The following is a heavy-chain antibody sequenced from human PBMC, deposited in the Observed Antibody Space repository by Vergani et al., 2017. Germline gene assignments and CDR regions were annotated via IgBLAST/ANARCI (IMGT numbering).Heavy chain of an antibody. CDR3: AKEGSSIAARQVYYYMDV. Sequence: EVQLLESGGGLVQPGGSLRLSCAASGFTFSSYAMSWVRQAPGKGLEWVSAISGSGGSTYYADSVTGRFTISRDNSKNTLYLQMNSLRAEDTAVYYCAKEGSSIAARQVYYYMDVWGKGTTVTVSS. D-gene: IGHD6-6*01. CDR1: GFTFSSYA. V-gene: IGHV3-23*01. CDR2: ISGSGGST. J-gene: IGHJ6*03.